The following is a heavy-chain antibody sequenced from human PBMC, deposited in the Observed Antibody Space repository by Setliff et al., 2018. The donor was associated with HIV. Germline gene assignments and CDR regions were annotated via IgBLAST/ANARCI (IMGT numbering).Heavy chain of an antibody. CDR2: ILPIFGTR. CDR3: ARDPTGGAARFDY. Sequence: SVKVSCKTSGGTFSIFSITWVRQAPGQGLEWMGRILPIFGTRDYAQKFQGRVTITADESTNTAYMELSSLKSEDTAVYYCARDPTGGAARFDYWGQGTLVTVS. CDR1: GGTFSIFS. J-gene: IGHJ4*02. D-gene: IGHD6-6*01. V-gene: IGHV1-69*13.